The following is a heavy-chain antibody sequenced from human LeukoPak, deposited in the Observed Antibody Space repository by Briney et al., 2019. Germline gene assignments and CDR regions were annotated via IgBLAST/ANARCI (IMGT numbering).Heavy chain of an antibody. V-gene: IGHV3-23*01. D-gene: IGHD3-10*01. CDR2: ISGGGANA. J-gene: IGHJ4*02. CDR3: AKSRRGVIIDESDY. Sequence: QPGGSLRLSCAASGFPLRSYAMNWVRQAPGKGLECVSVISGGGANAHYADSVKGRFAISRDNSKSTVFLQMNSLRVEDTAVYYCAKSRRGVIIDESDYWGQGTLVTVSS. CDR1: GFPLRSYA.